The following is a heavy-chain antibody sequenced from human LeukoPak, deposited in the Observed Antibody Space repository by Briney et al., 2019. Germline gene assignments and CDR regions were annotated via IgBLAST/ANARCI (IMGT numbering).Heavy chain of an antibody. J-gene: IGHJ4*02. CDR2: INPNSGGT. Sequence: ASVKVSCKASGYTVTGYYMHWVRQAPGQGLEWMGWINPNSGGTNYAQKFQDRVTMTRDTSISTAYMELSRLTSDDTAVYYCARDQNFHDSGGYYGIDCWGQGTLVTVSS. CDR1: GYTVTGYY. V-gene: IGHV1-2*02. D-gene: IGHD3-22*01. CDR3: ARDQNFHDSGGYYGIDC.